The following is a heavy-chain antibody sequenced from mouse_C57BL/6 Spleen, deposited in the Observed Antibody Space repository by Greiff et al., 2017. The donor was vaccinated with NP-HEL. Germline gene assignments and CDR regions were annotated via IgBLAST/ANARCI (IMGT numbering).Heavy chain of an antibody. CDR1: GYTFTSYW. CDR2: IDPSDSYT. Sequence: QVQLQQPGAELVMPGASVKLSCKASGYTFTSYWMHWVKQRPGQGLEWIGEIDPSDSYTNYNQKFKGKSTLAVDKSSSTAYMQLSSLTSEDSAVYYCARDYYGSGGYFDYWGQGTTLTVSS. CDR3: ARDYYGSGGYFDY. D-gene: IGHD1-1*01. J-gene: IGHJ2*01. V-gene: IGHV1-69*01.